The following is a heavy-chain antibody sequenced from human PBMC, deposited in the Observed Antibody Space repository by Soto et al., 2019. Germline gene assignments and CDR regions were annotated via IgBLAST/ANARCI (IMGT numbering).Heavy chain of an antibody. J-gene: IGHJ4*02. CDR1: GGTFSSYA. D-gene: IGHD6-19*01. V-gene: IGHV1-69*13. CDR3: ARVIAVAGTERFDY. CDR2: IIPIFGTA. Sequence: SVKVSCKSSGGTFSSYAISWVRQAPGQGLEWMGGIIPIFGTANYAQKFQGRVTITADESTSTAYMELSSLRSEDTAVYYCARVIAVAGTERFDYWGQGTLVTVSS.